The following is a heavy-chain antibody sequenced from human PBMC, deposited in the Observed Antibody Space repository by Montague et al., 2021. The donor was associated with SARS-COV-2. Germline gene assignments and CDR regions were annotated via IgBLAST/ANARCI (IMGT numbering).Heavy chain of an antibody. CDR3: ARVSRTCGWGCCYHCFDV. CDR1: GGSINSYY. J-gene: IGHJ6*02. V-gene: IGHV4-4*07. D-gene: IGHD3-10*01. Sequence: SETLSLTCGVSGGSINSYYWSWIRQPAGKGLEWIGRIYNSGRTNYSPSLKSRVTISVDTSRNQLSLKLTSVTAADTAVYYCARVSRTCGWGCCYHCFDVWGQGTTVTVSS. CDR2: IYNSGRT.